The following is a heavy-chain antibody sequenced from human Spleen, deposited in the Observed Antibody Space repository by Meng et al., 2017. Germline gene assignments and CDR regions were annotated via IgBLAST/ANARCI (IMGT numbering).Heavy chain of an antibody. J-gene: IGHJ4*02. V-gene: IGHV1-2*06. D-gene: IGHD2-15*01. Sequence: QVQLVQSGAEVMKPGASVKVSCKASGDTFTYYHIHWVRQAPGQGLEWIGRINPNSGGTNYAQKFQGRVTMTRDTSISTAYMELGSLRSDDTAVYYCARAAVSGTFDYWGQGTLVTVSS. CDR1: GDTFTYYH. CDR3: ARAAVSGTFDY. CDR2: INPNSGGT.